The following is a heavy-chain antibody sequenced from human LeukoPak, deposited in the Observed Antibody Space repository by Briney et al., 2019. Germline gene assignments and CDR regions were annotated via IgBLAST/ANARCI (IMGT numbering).Heavy chain of an antibody. D-gene: IGHD3-22*01. CDR3: ARWYYDSSGYRYFDY. J-gene: IGHJ4*02. CDR2: VHYTGTT. CDR1: GGFISSYY. V-gene: IGHV4-59*01. Sequence: PSETLSLTCTVSGGFISSYYWNWIRQPPGKGLEWIGYVHYTGTTNYNPSLKSRVTISVDTSKNQFSLKLSSVTAADTAVYYCARWYYDSSGYRYFDYWGQGTLVTVSS.